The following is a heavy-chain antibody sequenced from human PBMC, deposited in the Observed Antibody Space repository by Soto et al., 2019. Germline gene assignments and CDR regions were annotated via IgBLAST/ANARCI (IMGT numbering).Heavy chain of an antibody. CDR3: ARHWAAAETNNWFDP. CDR1: GASISSSSYY. V-gene: IGHV4-39*01. Sequence: SETLSLTCTVSGASISSSSYYWGWIRQSPGKGLEWIGSNYYSGSTYYNPSLKSRVTISVDTSKNQFSLNLSSVTAADTAVYYCARHWAAAETNNWFDPWGQGTQVTVSS. CDR2: NYYSGST. J-gene: IGHJ5*02. D-gene: IGHD6-13*01.